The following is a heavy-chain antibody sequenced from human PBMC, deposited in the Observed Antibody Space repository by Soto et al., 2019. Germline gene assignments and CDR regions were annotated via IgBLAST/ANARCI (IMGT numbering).Heavy chain of an antibody. CDR3: EKFHGSANYYNLPDY. CDR1: GFTFSTYA. Sequence: PGGSLRLSCAASGFTFSTYAMSWVRQAPGKGLEWVSTISDSGGSTYSAASVKGRFTISRDNSKNTLFLLMNSLSAEDTALYYCEKFHGSANYYNLPDYWGQGTLDTVSS. V-gene: IGHV3-23*01. J-gene: IGHJ4*02. D-gene: IGHD3-10*01. CDR2: ISDSGGST.